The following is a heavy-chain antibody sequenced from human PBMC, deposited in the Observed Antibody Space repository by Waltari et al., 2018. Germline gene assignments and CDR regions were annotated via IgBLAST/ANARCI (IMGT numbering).Heavy chain of an antibody. CDR2: IYHSGRT. Sequence: QLQLQESGPGLVKPSETLSLTCAVSGYSISSGYSWGWIRQPPGKGLEWIGSIYHSGRTYYNPSLKSRVTISVDTSKNQFSLKLSSVTAADTAVYYCARLSIAAADPGIQHWGQGTLVTVSS. V-gene: IGHV4-38-2*01. CDR1: GYSISSGYS. J-gene: IGHJ1*01. CDR3: ARLSIAAADPGIQH. D-gene: IGHD6-13*01.